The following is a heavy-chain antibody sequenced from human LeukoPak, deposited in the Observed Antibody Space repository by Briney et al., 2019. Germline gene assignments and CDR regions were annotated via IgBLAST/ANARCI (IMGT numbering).Heavy chain of an antibody. V-gene: IGHV4-34*01. CDR1: GGSFSGYH. Sequence: SETLSLTCAVYGGSFSGYHWSWICQPPGKGLEWIGEINHSGSTTYNPSLKSRVTISVDTSKNQFSLKLSSVTAADTAVYYCARGPYCSGGSCSSVLYYYYYGMDVWGQGTTVTVSS. J-gene: IGHJ6*02. CDR3: ARGPYCSGGSCSSVLYYYYYGMDV. CDR2: INHSGST. D-gene: IGHD2-15*01.